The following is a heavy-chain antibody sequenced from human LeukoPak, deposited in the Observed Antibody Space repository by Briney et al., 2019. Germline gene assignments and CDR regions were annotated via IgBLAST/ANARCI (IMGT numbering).Heavy chain of an antibody. CDR2: IACDGSNR. Sequence: SGTSLRLSCAASGFTFDTYGMLWVRQAPGKGLEWVAVIACDGSNRYYADSVQGRFTISRDNSKNTLYLQMNSLRGEDTAVYYCAKEKALGTINYGLDVWGQGTTVTVSS. J-gene: IGHJ6*02. V-gene: IGHV3-30*18. CDR1: GFTFDTYG. D-gene: IGHD1-1*01. CDR3: AKEKALGTINYGLDV.